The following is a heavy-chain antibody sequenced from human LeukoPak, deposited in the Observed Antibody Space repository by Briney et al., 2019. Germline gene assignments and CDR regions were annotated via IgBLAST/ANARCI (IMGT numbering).Heavy chain of an antibody. D-gene: IGHD3-3*01. CDR2: ISAYNGNT. CDR1: GYTFTSYG. J-gene: IGHJ4*02. V-gene: IGHV1-18*01. CDR3: ARDGPAAYYDFWSGYYLDY. Sequence: GASVKVSCKASGYTFTSYGISWVRQAPGQGLEWMGWISAYNGNTNYAQKLQGRVTMTTDTSTSTAYMELRSLRSDDTAVYYCARDGPAAYYDFWSGYYLDYWGQGTLVTVPS.